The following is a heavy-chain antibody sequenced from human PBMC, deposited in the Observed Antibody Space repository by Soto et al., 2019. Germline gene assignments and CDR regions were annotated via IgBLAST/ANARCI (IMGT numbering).Heavy chain of an antibody. CDR3: TKPSIWYDAFDI. CDR1: GFTFGDYA. CDR2: IRSKAYGGTT. V-gene: IGHV3-49*04. J-gene: IGHJ3*02. Sequence: PGGSLRLSCTASGFTFGDYAMSWVRQAPGKGLEWVGFIRSKAYGGTTEYAASVKGRFTISRDDSKTIAFLQMNSLKTEDTAVYYCTKPSIWYDAFDIWGQGTMVTVSS. D-gene: IGHD6-13*01.